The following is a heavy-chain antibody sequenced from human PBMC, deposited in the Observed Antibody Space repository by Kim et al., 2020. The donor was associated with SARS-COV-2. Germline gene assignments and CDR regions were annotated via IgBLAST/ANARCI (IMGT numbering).Heavy chain of an antibody. J-gene: IGHJ5*02. CDR2: IYYSGST. CDR3: ARGRYCSSTSCPNWFDP. D-gene: IGHD2-2*01. V-gene: IGHV4-31*03. CDR1: GGSISSGGYY. Sequence: SETLSLTCTVSGGSISSGGYYWSWIRQHPGKGLEWIGYIYYSGSTYYNPSLKSRVTISVDTSKNQFSLKLSSVTAADTAVYYCARGRYCSSTSCPNWFDPWGQGTLVTVSS.